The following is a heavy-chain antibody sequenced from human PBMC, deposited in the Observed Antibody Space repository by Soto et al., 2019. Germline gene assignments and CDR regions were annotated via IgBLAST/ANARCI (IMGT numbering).Heavy chain of an antibody. Sequence: QVQLVESGGAVVQPGKSLRLSCAASGFTFYTYGMYWVRQAPGKGLEWVAAISYDGSNKYHADSVKGRFTISRDNSKNTLYLQMNSLRVEDTAVYYCAKDIVRYTYGACDYWGQGALVTVSS. CDR2: ISYDGSNK. D-gene: IGHD5-18*01. V-gene: IGHV3-30*18. CDR3: AKDIVRYTYGACDY. CDR1: GFTFYTYG. J-gene: IGHJ4*02.